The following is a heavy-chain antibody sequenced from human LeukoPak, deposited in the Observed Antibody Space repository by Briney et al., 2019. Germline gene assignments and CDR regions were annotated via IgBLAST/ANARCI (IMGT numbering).Heavy chain of an antibody. V-gene: IGHV4-31*03. CDR1: GGSISSGGYY. CDR2: IYYSGST. Sequence: SETLSLTCTVSGGSISSGGYYWSWIRQHPGKGLEWIGYIYYSGSTYYNPSLKSRVTILVDTSKNQFSLRLSSVTAADTAVYFCARVTGYSYDNNNYFTYFDYWGQGTLVTVSS. D-gene: IGHD3-22*01. CDR3: ARVTGYSYDNNNYFTYFDY. J-gene: IGHJ4*02.